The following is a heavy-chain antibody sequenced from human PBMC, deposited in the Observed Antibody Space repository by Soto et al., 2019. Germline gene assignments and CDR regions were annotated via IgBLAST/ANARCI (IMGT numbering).Heavy chain of an antibody. J-gene: IGHJ4*02. V-gene: IGHV3-66*01. D-gene: IGHD6-6*01. CDR3: AREYSSSSLDY. Sequence: EVQLVESGGGLVQPGGSLRLSCAASGFTVSSNYMSWVRQAPGKGLEWVSVIYSGGSTYYADSVKGRFTISRDNSKNTRYLQMNSLRAEDTAVYYCAREYSSSSLDYWGQGTLVTVSS. CDR2: IYSGGST. CDR1: GFTVSSNY.